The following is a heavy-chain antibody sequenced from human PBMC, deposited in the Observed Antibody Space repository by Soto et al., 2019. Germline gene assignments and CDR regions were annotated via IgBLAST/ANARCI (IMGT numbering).Heavy chain of an antibody. CDR1: GYAFTTYG. V-gene: IGHV1-18*01. Sequence: QVHLVQSGAEVKKPGASVKVSCKGSGYAFTTYGITWVRQAPGQGLEWMGWISAHNGNTNYAQKLQGRVTVTRDTSTSTAYMAMRSLRSEVTAVYYCARGRYGDYWGQGARVTVSS. D-gene: IGHD1-1*01. CDR3: ARGRYGDY. CDR2: ISAHNGNT. J-gene: IGHJ4*02.